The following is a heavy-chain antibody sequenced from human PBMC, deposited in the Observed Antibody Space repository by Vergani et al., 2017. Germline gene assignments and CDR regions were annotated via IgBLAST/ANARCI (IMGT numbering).Heavy chain of an antibody. Sequence: EVQLLESGGGLVQPGGSLRLSCAASGFTFSSYAMSWVRQAPGKGLEWVSAISGSGGSTYYAGSVKGRFTISRDNFKNTLYLQMNSLRAEDTAVYYCASSDARLERRDYYYYYMDVWGK. J-gene: IGHJ6*03. V-gene: IGHV3-23*01. D-gene: IGHD1-1*01. CDR1: GFTFSSYA. CDR3: ASSDARLERRDYYYYYMDV. CDR2: ISGSGGST.